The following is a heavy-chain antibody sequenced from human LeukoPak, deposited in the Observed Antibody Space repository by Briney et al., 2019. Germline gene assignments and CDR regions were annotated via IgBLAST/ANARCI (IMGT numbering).Heavy chain of an antibody. CDR1: GFSFSSFA. V-gene: IGHV3-30-3*01. D-gene: IGHD5-12*01. Sequence: GGSLRLSCAASGFSFSSFAMHWVRQPPGKGLEWVAVTPYDGNNKYYADSVKGRFTISRDNSKNTLYLQMNSLRAEDTALYYCARDGNSGYDLTYYYGMDVWGQGTTVTVAS. J-gene: IGHJ6*02. CDR2: TPYDGNNK. CDR3: ARDGNSGYDLTYYYGMDV.